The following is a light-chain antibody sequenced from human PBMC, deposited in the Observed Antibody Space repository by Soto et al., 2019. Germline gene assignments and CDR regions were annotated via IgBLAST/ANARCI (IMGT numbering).Light chain of an antibody. CDR2: KAS. V-gene: IGKV1-5*03. CDR1: QTIDSW. Sequence: DIQMTQSPSTLSASVGDRVTITCRASQTIDSWLAWYQQRPGKPPNLLIYKASTLASGVPSRFSGSGSGTEFTLTINSLQPDDFATYYFQQYHINSGTFGQGTKVEIK. CDR3: QQYHINSGT. J-gene: IGKJ1*01.